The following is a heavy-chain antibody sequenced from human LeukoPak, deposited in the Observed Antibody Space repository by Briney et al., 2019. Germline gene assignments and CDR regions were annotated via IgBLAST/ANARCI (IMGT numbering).Heavy chain of an antibody. D-gene: IGHD1-1*01. CDR3: ARRPPYNWNAIDY. V-gene: IGHV1-2*02. CDR1: GYTFTGYY. Sequence: ASVKVSCKASGYTFTGYYMHWVRQAPGQGLEWMGWINPNSGGTNYAQKFQGRVTMTRDTSTSTAYMELRSLRSDDTAVYYCARRPPYNWNAIDYWGQGTLVTVSS. CDR2: INPNSGGT. J-gene: IGHJ4*02.